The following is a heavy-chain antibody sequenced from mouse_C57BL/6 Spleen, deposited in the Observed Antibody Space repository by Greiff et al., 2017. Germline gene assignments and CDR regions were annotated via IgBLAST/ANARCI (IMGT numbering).Heavy chain of an antibody. Sequence: QVQLKESGPELVKPGASVKISCKASGYAFSSSWMNWVKQRPGKGLEWIGRIYPGDGDTNYNGKFKGKATLTADKSSSTAYLQLSSLPSEDSAVXFCAYSNYYYAIDSRGVETSDTVSS. CDR2: IYPGDGDT. J-gene: IGHJ4*01. V-gene: IGHV1-82*01. CDR1: GYAFSSSW. D-gene: IGHD2-5*01. CDR3: AYSNYYYAIDS.